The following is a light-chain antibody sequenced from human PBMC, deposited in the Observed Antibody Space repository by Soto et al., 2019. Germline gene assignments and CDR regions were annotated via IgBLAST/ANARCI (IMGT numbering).Light chain of an antibody. Sequence: IQLTQSPSSLSASVGDRVTITCRAGQDIGSALAWYQQRPGKAPKLLLYDASNLEAGVPSRFSGSGSGTDFTLTIPSLRPEDFANYYCQQFNGFPLPFGGGTKVQIK. CDR1: QDIGSA. J-gene: IGKJ4*01. CDR2: DAS. CDR3: QQFNGFPLP. V-gene: IGKV1-13*02.